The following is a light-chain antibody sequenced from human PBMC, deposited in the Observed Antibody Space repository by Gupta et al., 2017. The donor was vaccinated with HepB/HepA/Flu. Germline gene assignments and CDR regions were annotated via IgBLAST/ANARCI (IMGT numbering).Light chain of an antibody. CDR1: QNVLYSNNKDF. CDR2: WAS. V-gene: IGKV4-1*01. Sequence: XXVMTXXPDSLXVSLGEXATINCKSSQNVLYSNNKDFLAWYQQKPGHPPKLLISWASTRESGVPDRFSGSGSGTDFTLTISSLQAEDVAVYYCQQYYDTPITFGQGTRLEIK. J-gene: IGKJ5*01. CDR3: QQYYDTPIT.